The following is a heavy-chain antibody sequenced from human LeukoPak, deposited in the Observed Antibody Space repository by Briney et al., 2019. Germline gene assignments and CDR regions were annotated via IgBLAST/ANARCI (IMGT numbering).Heavy chain of an antibody. J-gene: IGHJ1*01. CDR2: IKQDGSEK. V-gene: IGHV3-7*01. Sequence: GGSLRLSCAASGFTFSNAWMTWVRQAPGKGLEWVANIKQDGSEKYYVDSVKGRFTISRDNAKNSLFLQMNSLRAEDTAVCYCARIYCSSGSCFEYFQHWGQGTLVTVSS. D-gene: IGHD2-15*01. CDR1: GFTFSNAW. CDR3: ARIYCSSGSCFEYFQH.